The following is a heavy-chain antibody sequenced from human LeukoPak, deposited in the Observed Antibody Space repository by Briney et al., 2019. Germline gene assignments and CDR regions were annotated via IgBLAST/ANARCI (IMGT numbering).Heavy chain of an antibody. CDR2: ISAYNGNT. Sequence: ASVKVSCKASGYTFTSYGIRWVRQAPGQGLEWMGWISAYNGNTNYAQKLQGRVTMTTDTSTSTAYMELRRLRSDDTAVYYCARSSELRYFDWRVDWGQGTLVTVSS. V-gene: IGHV1-18*01. D-gene: IGHD3-9*01. CDR3: ARSSELRYFDWRVD. CDR1: GYTFTSYG. J-gene: IGHJ4*02.